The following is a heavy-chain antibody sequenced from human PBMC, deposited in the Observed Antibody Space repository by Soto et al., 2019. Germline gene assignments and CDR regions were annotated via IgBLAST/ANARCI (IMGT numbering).Heavy chain of an antibody. D-gene: IGHD3-3*01. CDR1: GFTFSSYS. CDR3: ARVVEWLLRALRGDYYMDV. V-gene: IGHV3-21*01. CDR2: ISSSSSYI. J-gene: IGHJ6*03. Sequence: GGSLRLSCAASGFTFSSYSMNWVRQAPGKGLEWVSSISSSSSYIYYADSVKGRFTISRDNAKNSLYLQMNSLRAEDTAVYYCARVVEWLLRALRGDYYMDVWGKGTTVTVSS.